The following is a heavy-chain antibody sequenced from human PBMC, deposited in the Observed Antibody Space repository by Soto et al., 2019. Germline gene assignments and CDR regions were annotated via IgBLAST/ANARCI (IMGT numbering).Heavy chain of an antibody. Sequence: SETLSLTCTVSGGSISSGGYYWSWIRQHPGKGLEWIGYIYYSGSTYYNPSLKSRVTISVDTSKNQFSLKLSSVTAADTAVYYCARIGNPSEMDILTGPIMYYFDYWGQGTLVTVSS. CDR1: GGSISSGGYY. D-gene: IGHD3-9*01. J-gene: IGHJ4*02. CDR2: IYYSGST. CDR3: ARIGNPSEMDILTGPIMYYFDY. V-gene: IGHV4-31*03.